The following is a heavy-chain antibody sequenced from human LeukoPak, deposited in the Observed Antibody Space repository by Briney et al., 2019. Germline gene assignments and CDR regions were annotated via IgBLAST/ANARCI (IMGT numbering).Heavy chain of an antibody. CDR3: ARTPSGGAPDYYGMDV. Sequence: GRSLRLSCAASGFTFSSYGMHWVRQAPGKGLEWVAVIWYDGSNKYYADSVKGRFTISRDNSKNTLYLQMNSLRAEDTAVYYCARTPSGGAPDYYGMDVWGKGTTVTVSS. CDR1: GFTFSSYG. J-gene: IGHJ6*04. CDR2: IWYDGSNK. D-gene: IGHD2-2*01. V-gene: IGHV3-33*01.